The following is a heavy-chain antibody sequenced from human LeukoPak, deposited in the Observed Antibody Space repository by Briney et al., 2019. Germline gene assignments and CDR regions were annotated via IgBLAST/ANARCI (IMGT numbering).Heavy chain of an antibody. V-gene: IGHV4-38-2*02. CDR1: GYSISSDYY. D-gene: IGHD2-2*01. CDR3: ARPRASRTYPNDAFDI. CDR2: IYYSGST. J-gene: IGHJ3*02. Sequence: MASETLSLTCSVSGYSISSDYYWGCIRQPPGKGLEWIGFIYYSGSTYYNPSLKSRVTISVDTSKNHFSLKVNSVTAADTAIYYCARPRASRTYPNDAFDIWGQGTMVTVSS.